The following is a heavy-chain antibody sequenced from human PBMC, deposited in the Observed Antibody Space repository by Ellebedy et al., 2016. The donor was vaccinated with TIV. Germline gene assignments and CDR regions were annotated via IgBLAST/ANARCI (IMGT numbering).Heavy chain of an antibody. V-gene: IGHV3-7*03. J-gene: IGHJ4*02. CDR1: GFTFGSYW. CDR3: ARPGKPYAIDY. CDR2: IKYDGSEH. D-gene: IGHD2-8*01. Sequence: GESLKISCVASGFTFGSYWMSWVRQAPGKGPEWVANIKYDGSEHYYVDSVKGRFTISRDNAKNSLYLQMSSLRAEDTAVYYCARPGKPYAIDYWGQGILVTVSS.